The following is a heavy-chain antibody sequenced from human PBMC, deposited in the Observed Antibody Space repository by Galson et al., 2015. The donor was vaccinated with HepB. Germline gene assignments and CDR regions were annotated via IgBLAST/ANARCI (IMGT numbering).Heavy chain of an antibody. D-gene: IGHD3-10*01. J-gene: IGHJ6*02. Sequence: SLRLSCAASEFILSMYWMNWVRQAPGKGLEWVANIKEDGSEKNYVDSVKGRFTISRDNAKNSLYLQVNSLRAEDTAVYYCARVKRGEWYSFYYYGMDVWGRGTTVTVSS. CDR1: EFILSMYW. V-gene: IGHV3-7*05. CDR3: ARVKRGEWYSFYYYGMDV. CDR2: IKEDGSEK.